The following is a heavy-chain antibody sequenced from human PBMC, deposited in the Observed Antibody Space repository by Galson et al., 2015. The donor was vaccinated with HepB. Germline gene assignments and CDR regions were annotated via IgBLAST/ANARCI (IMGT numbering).Heavy chain of an antibody. V-gene: IGHV3-53*04. CDR3: ARTRGFCY. J-gene: IGHJ4*02. CDR1: GFTVSSNH. D-gene: IGHD3-22*01. Sequence: SLRLSCAASGFTVSSNHMSWVRQAPGKGLEWVSVIYSGGDTDYADSVKGRFTISRHNFQNTLYLQMNSLRVEDTAVYYCARTRGFCYWGQGTLVIVSS. CDR2: IYSGGDT.